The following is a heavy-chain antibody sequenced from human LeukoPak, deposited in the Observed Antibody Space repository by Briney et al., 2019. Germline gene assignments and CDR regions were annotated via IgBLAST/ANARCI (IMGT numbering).Heavy chain of an antibody. J-gene: IGHJ4*02. CDR3: ARGGGPTGYCSSTSCPYGY. CDR1: GFTFSSYA. CDR2: IIPIFGTA. Sequence: PGGSLRLSCAASGFTFSSYAISWVRQAPGQGLEWMGGIIPIFGTANYAQKFQGRVTITADESTSTAYMELSSLRSEDTAVYYCARGGGPTGYCSSTSCPYGYWGQGTLVTVSS. D-gene: IGHD2-2*01. V-gene: IGHV1-69*01.